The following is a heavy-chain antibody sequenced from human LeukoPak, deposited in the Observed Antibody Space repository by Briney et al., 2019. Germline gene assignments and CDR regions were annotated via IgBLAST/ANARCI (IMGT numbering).Heavy chain of an antibody. CDR3: AKDRSLTLPTFERSGYYYY. Sequence: GGSLRLSCAASGFAFRSFDMSWVRQAPGKGLEWVSSLSGSGDTTYYADSVKGRFTISRDNSNNTLYLQMNSLRAEDTALYYCAKDRSLTLPTFERSGYYYYWGQGTLVTVSS. J-gene: IGHJ4*02. CDR1: GFAFRSFD. V-gene: IGHV3-23*01. CDR2: LSGSGDTT. D-gene: IGHD3-22*01.